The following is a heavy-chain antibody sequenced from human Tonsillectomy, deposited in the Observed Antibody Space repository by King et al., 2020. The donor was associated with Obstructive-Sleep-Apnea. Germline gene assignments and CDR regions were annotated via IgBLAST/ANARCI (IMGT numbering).Heavy chain of an antibody. CDR3: ARVPDLAAHWDYFDY. CDR1: GGSISSGGYY. CDR2: IYYSGST. Sequence: VQLQESGPGLVKPSQTLSLTCTVSGGSISSGGYYWSWIRQHPGKGLEWIGYIYYSGSTHYNPSLKRRVTISVDTSKNQFSLKLSSGTAADTAVYYCARVPDLAAHWDYFDYWGQGTLVTVSS. J-gene: IGHJ4*02. D-gene: IGHD6-19*01. V-gene: IGHV4-31*03.